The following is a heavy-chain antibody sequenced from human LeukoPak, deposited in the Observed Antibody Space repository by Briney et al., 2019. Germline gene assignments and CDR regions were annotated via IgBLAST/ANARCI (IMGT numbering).Heavy chain of an antibody. D-gene: IGHD6-19*01. Sequence: ASVKVSCKVSGYTLTELSMHWVRQAPGKGLEWMGGFDPEDGETIYAQKFQGRVTMTEDTSTDTAYMELSSLRAEDTAVYYCAKAGGSAGAVALFGYWGQGTLVTVSS. J-gene: IGHJ4*02. V-gene: IGHV1-24*01. CDR3: AKAGGSAGAVALFGY. CDR1: GYTLTELS. CDR2: FDPEDGET.